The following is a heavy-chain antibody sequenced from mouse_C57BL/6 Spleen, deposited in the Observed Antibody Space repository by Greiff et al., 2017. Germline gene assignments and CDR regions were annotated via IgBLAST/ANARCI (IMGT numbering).Heavy chain of an antibody. J-gene: IGHJ2*01. CDR2: IYPGDGDT. CDR1: GYAFSSYW. Sequence: QVQLQQSGAELVKPGASVKISCKASGYAFSSYWMTWVKQRPGKGLEWIGQIYPGDGDTNYNGKFKGKATLTADTSSSTAYMQLSSLTSEDSAVYFCARDGSSSLDYWGQGTTLTVSS. D-gene: IGHD1-1*01. CDR3: ARDGSSSLDY. V-gene: IGHV1-80*01.